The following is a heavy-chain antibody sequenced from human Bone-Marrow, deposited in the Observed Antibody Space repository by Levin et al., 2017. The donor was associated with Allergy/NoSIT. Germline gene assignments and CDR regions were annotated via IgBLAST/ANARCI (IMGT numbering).Heavy chain of an antibody. J-gene: IGHJ4*02. CDR3: ARHFQGWGNCDY. CDR1: GYSFSNYW. Sequence: GESLKISCKGSGYSFSNYWINWVRQIPGKGLEWMGIIYPGDSKFRYSPSFPGQVTISVDKSISTAYLQWSSLKASDTAIYYCARHFQGWGNCDYWGQGTLVTVSS. CDR2: IYPGDSKF. V-gene: IGHV5-51*01. D-gene: IGHD3-16*01.